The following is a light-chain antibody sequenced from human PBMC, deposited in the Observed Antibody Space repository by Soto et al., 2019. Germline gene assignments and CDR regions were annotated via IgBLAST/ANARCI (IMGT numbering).Light chain of an antibody. CDR1: QSVSSN. J-gene: IGKJ1*01. V-gene: IGKV3-15*01. CDR2: DAS. Sequence: EMVMTQSPATLSVSPGERATLSCRARQSVSSNLAWYQQKPGQAPRLLIYDASTRATGNPASFSGSGSGTEFTLTISSLQSEDFAVYYCQQYNNWPPWTFGQGTKVEIK. CDR3: QQYNNWPPWT.